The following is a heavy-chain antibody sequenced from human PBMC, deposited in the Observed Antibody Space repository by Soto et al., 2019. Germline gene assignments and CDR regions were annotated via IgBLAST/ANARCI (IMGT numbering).Heavy chain of an antibody. CDR1: GGSISSYY. CDR3: ARGDYDFWSGRSTNWFDP. Sequence: SETLSLTCTVSGGSISSYYWSWTRQPPGKGLEWIGYIYYSGSTNYNPSLKSRVTISVDTSKNQFSLKLSSVTAADTAVYYCARGDYDFWSGRSTNWFDPWGQGTLVTVSS. D-gene: IGHD3-3*01. J-gene: IGHJ5*02. V-gene: IGHV4-59*01. CDR2: IYYSGST.